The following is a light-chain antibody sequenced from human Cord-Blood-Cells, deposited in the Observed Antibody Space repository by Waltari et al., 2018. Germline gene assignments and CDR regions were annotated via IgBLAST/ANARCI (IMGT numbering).Light chain of an antibody. J-gene: IGLJ1*01. V-gene: IGLV2-14*01. CDR1: SSVVGGYNY. CDR3: SSYTSSSTYV. Sequence: HSALPQPASASGSPGQSITTSCPGTSSVVGGYNYVSWYQQHPGKAPQLMIYDVSNRPSGVSNRFSGSKSGNTASLTISGRQAEDEADYYCSSYTSSSTYVFGTGTNVTVL. CDR2: DVS.